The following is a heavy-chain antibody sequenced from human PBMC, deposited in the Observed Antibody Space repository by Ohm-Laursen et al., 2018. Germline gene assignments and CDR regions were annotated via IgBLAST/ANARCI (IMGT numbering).Heavy chain of an antibody. Sequence: SDTLSLTCTVSGVPIDSHYWSWIRQPPGKPLEWIGYVYFTGRTSYSPSLKSRVTMSIDTSENQFSLKLSSVTAADTAVYYCAGTGYSSGWDPPFDYWGQGTLVTVSS. V-gene: IGHV4-59*07. CDR2: VYFTGRT. J-gene: IGHJ4*02. CDR1: GVPIDSHY. CDR3: AGTGYSSGWDPPFDY. D-gene: IGHD6-19*01.